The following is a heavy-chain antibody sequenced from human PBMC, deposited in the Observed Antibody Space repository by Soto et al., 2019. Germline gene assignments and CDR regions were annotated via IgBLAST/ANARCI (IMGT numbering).Heavy chain of an antibody. CDR1: GFTFSSYA. Sequence: GGSLRLSCAASGFTFSSYAMSWVRQAPGKGLEWVSAISGSGGSTYYADSVKGRFTISRDNSKNTLYLQMNSRRAEDTAVYYCAKHASGTAQRPFHCSGGSCYYYYYYMDVWGKGTTVTVSS. J-gene: IGHJ6*03. V-gene: IGHV3-23*01. CDR2: ISGSGGST. D-gene: IGHD2-15*01. CDR3: AKHASGTAQRPFHCSGGSCYYYYYYMDV.